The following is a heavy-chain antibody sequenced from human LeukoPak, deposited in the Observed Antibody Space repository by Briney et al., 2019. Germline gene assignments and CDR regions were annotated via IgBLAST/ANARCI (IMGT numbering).Heavy chain of an antibody. CDR1: GFTFSDYY. V-gene: IGHV3-11*01. D-gene: IGHD3-10*01. CDR3: ASSRSGSYHYGMDV. J-gene: IGHJ6*02. Sequence: GGSLRLSCAASGFTFSDYYMSWIRQAPGKGLEWVSYISSSGSTIYYADSVKGRFTISRDNAKNSLYLQMNSLRAEDTAVYYCASSRSGSYHYGMDVWGQGTTVTVSS. CDR2: ISSSGSTI.